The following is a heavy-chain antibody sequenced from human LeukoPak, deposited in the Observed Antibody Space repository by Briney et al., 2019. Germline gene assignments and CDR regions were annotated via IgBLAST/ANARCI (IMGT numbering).Heavy chain of an antibody. D-gene: IGHD5-24*01. Sequence: GGSLRLSCTASGFNVGSYFMSWVRQAPGKGLEWVSVIYIGEVTYYADSVRDRFTISRDTSKNILYLQMNSLRAEDTAVYHCGRGDYHNYYMDVWGKGTTVTISS. CDR2: IYIGEVT. J-gene: IGHJ6*03. V-gene: IGHV3-66*01. CDR1: GFNVGSYF. CDR3: GRGDYHNYYMDV.